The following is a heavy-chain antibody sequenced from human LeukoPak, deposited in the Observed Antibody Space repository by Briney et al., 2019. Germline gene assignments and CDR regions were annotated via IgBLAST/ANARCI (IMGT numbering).Heavy chain of an antibody. V-gene: IGHV4-39*01. D-gene: IGHD5/OR15-5a*01. J-gene: IGHJ4*02. CDR2: MFYSGRT. Sequence: SETLSLTCTVSGVSISSGSYHWAWMRQPPGKRPEWMGSMFYSGRTYSNPSLKSRVATSVDTSKNQFSLKVTSVTAADTAVYYCARHPTRRDVYDHLDYWGQGTLVTVSS. CDR3: ARHPTRRDVYDHLDY. CDR1: GVSISSGSYH.